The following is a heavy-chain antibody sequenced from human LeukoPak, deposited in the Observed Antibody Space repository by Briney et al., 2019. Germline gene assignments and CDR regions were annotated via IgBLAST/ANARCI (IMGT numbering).Heavy chain of an antibody. CDR3: ARDTQNYYDSSGYFSP. V-gene: IGHV4-39*07. D-gene: IGHD3-22*01. CDR1: GGSISSSSYY. Sequence: SETLSLTCTVSGGSISSSSYYWGWIRQPPGKGLEWIGSIYYSGSTYYNPSLKSRVTISVDTSKNQFSLKLSSVTAADTAVYYCARDTQNYYDSSGYFSPWGQGTLVTVSS. CDR2: IYYSGST. J-gene: IGHJ5*02.